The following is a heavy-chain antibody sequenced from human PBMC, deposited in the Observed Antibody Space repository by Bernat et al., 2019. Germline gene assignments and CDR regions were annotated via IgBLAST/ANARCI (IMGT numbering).Heavy chain of an antibody. CDR2: ISGSGGST. V-gene: IGHV3-23*01. CDR3: AKVRLRATTVTIPLGYFDY. J-gene: IGHJ4*02. CDR1: GFTFSSYA. D-gene: IGHD4-17*01. Sequence: EVQLLESGGGLVQPGGSLRLSCAASGFTFSSYAMSWVRRAPGKGLEWVSAISGSGGSTYYADSVKGRFTISRDNSKNTLYLQMNSLRAEDTAVYYCAKVRLRATTVTIPLGYFDYWGQGTLVTVSS.